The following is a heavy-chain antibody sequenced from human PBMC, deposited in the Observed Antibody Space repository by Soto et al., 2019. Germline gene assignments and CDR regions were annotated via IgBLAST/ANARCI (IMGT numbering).Heavy chain of an antibody. J-gene: IGHJ4*02. CDR2: IWHAGSNQ. Sequence: QVQLVESGGGVVQPGRSLRLACAASGFTVSSYGMQWGRQAPGKGLEWVAVIWHAGSNQYYADSVKGRFTISRDNSNNTLYLQLNSLRAEDTDVYYCARERGQIDYWGQGTLVTVSS. CDR3: ARERGQIDY. V-gene: IGHV3-33*01. CDR1: GFTVSSYG.